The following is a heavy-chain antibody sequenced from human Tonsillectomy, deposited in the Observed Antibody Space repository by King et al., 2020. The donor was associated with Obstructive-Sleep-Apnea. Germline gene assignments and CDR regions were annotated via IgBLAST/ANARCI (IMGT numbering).Heavy chain of an antibody. J-gene: IGHJ4*02. CDR3: ASKIAAALRY. Sequence: VQLVESGGGLAKPGGSLRLSCAASGFTFSDYYMGWIRQAPGKGLEWVSYISSSGSSIYYADSVKGRFTVSGDNAKNSLYLQMNSLRAGDTAVYYCASKIAAALRYWGQGTLVTVSS. V-gene: IGHV3-11*01. CDR1: GFTFSDYY. D-gene: IGHD6-13*01. CDR2: ISSSGSSI.